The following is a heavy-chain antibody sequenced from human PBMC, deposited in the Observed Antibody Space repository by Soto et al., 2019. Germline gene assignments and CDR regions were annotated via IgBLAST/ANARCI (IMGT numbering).Heavy chain of an antibody. CDR2: IYPGDSDT. D-gene: IGHD3-22*01. CDR1: GYSFTTYW. Sequence: PGESLKISCEGSGYSFTTYWIGWVRQMPGKGLEWMGIIYPGDSDTRYNPSFQGLVTISADKSIGTAYLQWSSLEASDTAIYYCARHSSRNSYYYLDGYFDYWGQGTLVTVSS. J-gene: IGHJ4*02. V-gene: IGHV5-51*01. CDR3: ARHSSRNSYYYLDGYFDY.